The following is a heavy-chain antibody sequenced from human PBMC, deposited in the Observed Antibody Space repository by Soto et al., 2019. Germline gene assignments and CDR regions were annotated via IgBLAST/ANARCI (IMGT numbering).Heavy chain of an antibody. CDR2: IIPIFGTA. V-gene: IGHV1-69*05. CDR1: GGTFSSYA. CDR3: ARNIVATINTPGY. D-gene: IGHD5-12*01. J-gene: IGHJ4*02. Sequence: GASVKFSCKASGGTFSSYAISWVRQAPGQGLEWMGGIIPIFGTANYAQKFQGRVTITRDTSASTAYMELSSLRSEDTAVYYCARNIVATINTPGYWGQGTLVTVSS.